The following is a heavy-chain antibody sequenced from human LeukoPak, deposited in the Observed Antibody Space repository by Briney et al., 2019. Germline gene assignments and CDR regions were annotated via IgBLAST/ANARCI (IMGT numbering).Heavy chain of an antibody. CDR3: ARAPSSYSESY. D-gene: IGHD1-26*01. CDR1: GFTFSSNW. Sequence: GGSLRLTCAASGFTFSSNWMSRVRQAPGQELAGVANIKQGGSEKYYVDSVKGRFTISRDNAKNSLYLQMNCLRAEDTAVYYCARAPSSYSESYWGQGTLVTVSS. V-gene: IGHV3-7*01. J-gene: IGHJ4*02. CDR2: IKQGGSEK.